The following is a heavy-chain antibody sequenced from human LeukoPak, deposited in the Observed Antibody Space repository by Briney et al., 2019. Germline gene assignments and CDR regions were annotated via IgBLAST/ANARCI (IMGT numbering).Heavy chain of an antibody. J-gene: IGHJ4*02. V-gene: IGHV3-30*18. CDR2: ISYDGSNK. Sequence: GGSLRLSCAASGFTFSSYGMHWVRQAPGKGLEWVAVISYDGSNKYYADSVKGRFTISRDNSKNTLYLQMNSLRAEDTAVYYCAKDLGCSSRWGQGTLVTVSS. CDR1: GFTFSSYG. CDR3: AKDLGCSSR. D-gene: IGHD6-13*01.